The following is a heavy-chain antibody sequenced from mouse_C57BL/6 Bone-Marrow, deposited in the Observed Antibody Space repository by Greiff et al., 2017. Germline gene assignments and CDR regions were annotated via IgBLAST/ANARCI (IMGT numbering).Heavy chain of an antibody. Sequence: VQLQQSGAELVRPGASVKLSCTASGFNIKDDYMHWVKQRPEQGLEWIGWIDPENGDTEYASKFQGKATITADTSSNTAYLQLSSLTSEDTAVYYCNTTTVVATDYWGQGTTLTVSS. CDR3: NTTTVVATDY. J-gene: IGHJ2*01. V-gene: IGHV14-4*01. CDR2: IDPENGDT. CDR1: GFNIKDDY. D-gene: IGHD1-1*01.